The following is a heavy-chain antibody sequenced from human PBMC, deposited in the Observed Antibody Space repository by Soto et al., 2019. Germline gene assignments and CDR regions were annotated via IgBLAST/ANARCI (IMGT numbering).Heavy chain of an antibody. CDR2: ISYDGSNK. CDR3: AEVMLDQQLVPTGYCYYYGMDV. Sequence: EGSLRLSCAASGVTFSSYGIHWVRQAPGKGLEWVAVISYDGSNKYYADSVKGRFTISRDNSKNTLYLQMNSLRAEDTAVYYCAEVMLDQQLVPTGYCYYYGMDVWGQGTTVTVSS. CDR1: GVTFSSYG. V-gene: IGHV3-30*18. J-gene: IGHJ6*02. D-gene: IGHD6-13*01.